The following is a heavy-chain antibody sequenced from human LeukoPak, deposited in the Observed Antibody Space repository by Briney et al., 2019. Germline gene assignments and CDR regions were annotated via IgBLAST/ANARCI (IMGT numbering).Heavy chain of an antibody. CDR2: IYPGDSDT. CDR1: RYSFTSYW. D-gene: IGHD6-19*01. J-gene: IGHJ5*02. Sequence: GESLKISCKGSRYSFTSYWIGWVRQMPGKGLEWMGIIYPGDSDTRYSPSFQGQVTISADKSISTAYLQWSSLKASDTAMYYCARSIAVAGRGNWFDPWGQGTLVTVSS. V-gene: IGHV5-51*01. CDR3: ARSIAVAGRGNWFDP.